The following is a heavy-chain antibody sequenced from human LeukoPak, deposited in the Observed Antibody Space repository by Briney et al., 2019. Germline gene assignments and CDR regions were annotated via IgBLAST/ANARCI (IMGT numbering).Heavy chain of an antibody. Sequence: SETLSLTCAVYGGSFSGYYWSWIRQPPGKGLEWIGEINHSGSTNYNPSLKSRVTISVDTSKNQFSLKLSSVTAADTAVYYCARLATVTRSNLPNYYYYYGMDVWGQGTTVAVSS. J-gene: IGHJ6*02. V-gene: IGHV4-34*01. CDR3: ARLATVTRSNLPNYYYYYGMDV. CDR1: GGSFSGYY. D-gene: IGHD4-17*01. CDR2: INHSGST.